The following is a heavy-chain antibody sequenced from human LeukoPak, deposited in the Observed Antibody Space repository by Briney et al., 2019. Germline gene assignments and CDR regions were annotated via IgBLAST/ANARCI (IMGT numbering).Heavy chain of an antibody. J-gene: IGHJ3*02. Sequence: GGSLRLSCAASGFTFSSYEMNWVRQALAKGLERVSYISITGSTIYYADSVKGRFTISRDNAKNSLYLQINCLIAEGTAVYHFARGGTRLGDLSFDDAFEISGQRTMVTASS. CDR3: ARGGTRLGDLSFDDAFEI. V-gene: IGHV3-48*03. D-gene: IGHD3-16*02. CDR1: GFTFSSYE. CDR2: ISITGSTI.